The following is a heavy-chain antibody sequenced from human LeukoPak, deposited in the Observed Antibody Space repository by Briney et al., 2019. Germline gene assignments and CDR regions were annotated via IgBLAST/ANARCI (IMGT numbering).Heavy chain of an antibody. J-gene: IGHJ6*03. V-gene: IGHV3-30*02. D-gene: IGHD1-26*01. CDR3: AKGSGWEMSYYYYYMDV. CDR1: GFTFISYG. CDR2: IRYDGSHK. Sequence: GGSLRLSCAASGFTFISYGMHWVRQAPGKGLEWVAFIRYDGSHKYYIGSVKGRFTISRDNSKNTLYLQMNSLRAEDTAVYYCAKGSGWEMSYYYYYMDVWGKGTTVTISS.